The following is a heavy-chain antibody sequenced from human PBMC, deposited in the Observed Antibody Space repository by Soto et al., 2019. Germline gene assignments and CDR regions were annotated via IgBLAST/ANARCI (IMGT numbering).Heavy chain of an antibody. V-gene: IGHV2-26*04. Sequence: QVTVKESGPVLVKPTETLTLTCTVSGFSLSNAGLGVSWIRQPPGKALEWLAHIFSNDEKSYSTSLKSRLTISKDTSKSQVVLIMTTMDPVDTAKYYCASTYSTSWYWFDPWGQGTLVTVSS. CDR3: ASTYSTSWYWFDP. D-gene: IGHD6-13*01. J-gene: IGHJ5*02. CDR1: GFSLSNAGLG. CDR2: IFSNDEK.